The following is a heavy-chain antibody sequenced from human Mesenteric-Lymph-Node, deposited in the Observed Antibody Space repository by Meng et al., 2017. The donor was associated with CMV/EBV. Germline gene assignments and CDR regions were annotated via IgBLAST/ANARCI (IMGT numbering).Heavy chain of an antibody. V-gene: IGHV4-61*01. CDR1: GGSVSSGSYD. CDR2: IYYSGST. J-gene: IGHJ4*02. D-gene: IGHD3-10*01. Sequence: TVYGGSVSSGSYDWSWIRQPPGKGLEWIGYIYYSGSTNYNPSLKSRVTISVDTSKNQFSLKLSSVTAADTAVYYCARDVGFGELNFDYWGQGTLVTVSS. CDR3: ARDVGFGELNFDY.